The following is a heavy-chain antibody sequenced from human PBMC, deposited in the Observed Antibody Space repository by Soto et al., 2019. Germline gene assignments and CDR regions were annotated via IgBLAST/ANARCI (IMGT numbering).Heavy chain of an antibody. CDR3: ARGPDHSKVGY. CDR1: GGSVTGNC. J-gene: IGHJ4*02. V-gene: IGHV4-59*02. CDR2: IDYNGRA. Sequence: SETLSLTCSVSGGSVTGNCWSWVRQPPGKGLEWIGCIDYNGRAHYNPSLTSRVSMSLDTSNNHFSLKLSSMTAADTAMYYCARGPDHSKVGYWGQGTLVTVPQ. D-gene: IGHD4-4*01.